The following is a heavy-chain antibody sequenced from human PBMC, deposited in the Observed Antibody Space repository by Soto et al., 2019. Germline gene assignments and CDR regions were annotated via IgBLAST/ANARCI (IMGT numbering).Heavy chain of an antibody. J-gene: IGHJ1*01. D-gene: IGHD6-19*01. Sequence: GSMKISSAASRVRGRSNYMSGVRQAPGKGLEWVSVIYSGGSTYYADSVKGRFTISRDNSKNTLYLQMNSLRAEDTAVYYCAKGVPGIAVAGTGYFQHWGQGTLVTVSS. CDR2: IYSGGST. CDR3: AKGVPGIAVAGTGYFQH. V-gene: IGHV3-53*01. CDR1: RVRGRSNY.